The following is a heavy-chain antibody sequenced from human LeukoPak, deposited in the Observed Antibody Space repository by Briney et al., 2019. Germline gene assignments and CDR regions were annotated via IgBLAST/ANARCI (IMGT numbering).Heavy chain of an antibody. V-gene: IGHV1-2*04. D-gene: IGHD2-15*01. Sequence: ASVKVSCKASGYTFTGYYMHWVRQAPGQWLEWMGWINPNSGGTNYAQKFQGWVTMTRDTSISTAYMELSRLRSDDTAVYYCARDGCSGGSCYSGGYYFDYWGQGTLVTVSS. J-gene: IGHJ4*02. CDR3: ARDGCSGGSCYSGGYYFDY. CDR1: GYTFTGYY. CDR2: INPNSGGT.